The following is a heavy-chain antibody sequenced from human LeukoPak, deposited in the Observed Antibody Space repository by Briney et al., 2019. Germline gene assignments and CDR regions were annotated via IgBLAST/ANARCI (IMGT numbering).Heavy chain of an antibody. CDR1: GGSISSSSYY. Sequence: SETLSLTCTVSGGSISSSSYYWGWISQPPGKGLEWIGSIYYSGSTYYNPSLKSRVTISVDTSKNQFSLKLSSVTAADTAVYYRARDGGAGWAAAGKDYWGQGTLVTVSS. D-gene: IGHD6-13*01. CDR3: ARDGGAGWAAAGKDY. J-gene: IGHJ4*02. CDR2: IYYSGST. V-gene: IGHV4-39*07.